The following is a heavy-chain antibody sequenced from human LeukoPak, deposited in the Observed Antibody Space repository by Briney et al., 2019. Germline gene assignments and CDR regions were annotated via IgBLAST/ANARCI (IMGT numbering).Heavy chain of an antibody. D-gene: IGHD5-18*01. V-gene: IGHV3-30*18. CDR3: ANHPAGYATDY. Sequence: GGSLRLSCAASGFTFSSYGMHWVRQAPGKGLEWVAVISYDGSNKYYADSVKGRFTISRDNSKNTLYLQMNSLRAEDTAVYYCANHPAGYATDYWGQGTLVTVSS. CDR2: ISYDGSNK. CDR1: GFTFSSYG. J-gene: IGHJ4*02.